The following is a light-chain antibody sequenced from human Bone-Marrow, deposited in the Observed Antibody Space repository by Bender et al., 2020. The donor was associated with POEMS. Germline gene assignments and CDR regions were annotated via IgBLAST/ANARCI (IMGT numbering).Light chain of an antibody. CDR2: DVS. V-gene: IGLV2-14*03. CDR1: SSDVGKYNY. J-gene: IGLJ3*02. CDR3: SSYTSSHTWV. Sequence: QSALTQPPSASGSPGQSVTISCTGTSSDVGKYNYVSWYQHHPGKAPKLMIYDVSMRPSGVSNRFSGSKSGNTASLTISGLQAEDEADYYCSSYTSSHTWVFGGGTKLTVL.